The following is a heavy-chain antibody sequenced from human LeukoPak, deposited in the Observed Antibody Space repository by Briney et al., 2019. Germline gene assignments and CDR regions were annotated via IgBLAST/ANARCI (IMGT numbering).Heavy chain of an antibody. CDR3: ARDQSYYNYMDV. CDR1: GFSFSDYS. J-gene: IGHJ6*03. CDR2: TGFDSETN. Sequence: PGGSLRLSCAASGFSFSDYSINWVRQAPGKGLEWISYTGFDSETNSHADSVKGRITISGDNAKNALNLQLTSLRVEDTAVYYCARDQSYYNYMDVWGKGTTVTVSS. V-gene: IGHV3-48*01.